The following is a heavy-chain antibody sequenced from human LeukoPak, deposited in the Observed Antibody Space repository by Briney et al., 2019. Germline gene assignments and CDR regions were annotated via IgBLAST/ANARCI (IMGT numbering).Heavy chain of an antibody. Sequence: SETLSLTCAVYGGSFSGYYWGWIRQPPGKGLEWIGSIYYSGSTYYNPSLKSRVTISVDTSKNQFSLKLGSVTAADTAVYYCARQGITQYYYDSSGYAGDWGQGTLVTVSS. CDR1: GGSFSGYY. CDR2: IYYSGST. D-gene: IGHD3-22*01. CDR3: ARQGITQYYYDSSGYAGD. V-gene: IGHV4-39*01. J-gene: IGHJ4*02.